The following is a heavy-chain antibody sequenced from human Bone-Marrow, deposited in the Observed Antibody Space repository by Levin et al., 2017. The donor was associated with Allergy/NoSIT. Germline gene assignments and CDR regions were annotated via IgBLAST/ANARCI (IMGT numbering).Heavy chain of an antibody. D-gene: IGHD6-13*01. J-gene: IGHJ5*02. Sequence: EASVKVSCKASGYTFTGYYMHWVRQAPGQGLEWMGWINPNSGGTNYAQKFQGRVTMTRDTSISTAYMELSRLRSDDTAVYYCARDQSEQPPINWFDPWGQGTLVTVSS. CDR1: GYTFTGYY. CDR2: INPNSGGT. CDR3: ARDQSEQPPINWFDP. V-gene: IGHV1-2*02.